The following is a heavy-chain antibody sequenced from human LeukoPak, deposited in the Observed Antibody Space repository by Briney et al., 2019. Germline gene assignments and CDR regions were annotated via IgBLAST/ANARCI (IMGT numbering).Heavy chain of an antibody. J-gene: IGHJ4*02. CDR3: AKGGSYDDY. V-gene: IGHV3-23*01. CDR2: ISGSGGDT. Sequence: GGSLRLSCAASGFTFSNFAMSWVRQAPGKGLEWVSAISGSGGDTYYADSVKGRLTISRDNAKSTLYLQMNSLRAEDTALYYCAKGGSYDDYWGQGTLVTVSS. CDR1: GFTFSNFA. D-gene: IGHD3-16*01.